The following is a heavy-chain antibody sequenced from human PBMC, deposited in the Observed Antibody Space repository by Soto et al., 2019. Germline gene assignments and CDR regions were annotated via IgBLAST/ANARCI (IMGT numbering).Heavy chain of an antibody. V-gene: IGHV1-18*01. CDR1: GYSFFTYD. Sequence: ASVKVSCKASGYSFFTYDISWVRQAPGQGLEWMGWISTYSGDTKYAQRFQGRVTMTTDTSTTTAYLELRSLRSDDTAVYYCARHHGPTTSENWFDPWGQGTLVTVSS. CDR3: ARHHGPTTSENWFDP. J-gene: IGHJ5*02. D-gene: IGHD5-12*01. CDR2: ISTYSGDT.